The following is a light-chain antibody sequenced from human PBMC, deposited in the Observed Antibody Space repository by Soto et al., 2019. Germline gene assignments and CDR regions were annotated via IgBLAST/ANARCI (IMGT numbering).Light chain of an antibody. Sequence: QTVVTQEPSVTVSPGGTVTLTCGSSTGTVTSSHRPYWIQQKPGQAPRTLIFDTTNKHSWTPARFSGSLLGGKAALTLSGAQPEDEADYYCFLSYSADRVFGGGTKLTVL. J-gene: IGLJ2*01. CDR3: FLSYSADRV. V-gene: IGLV7-46*01. CDR1: TGTVTSSHR. CDR2: DTT.